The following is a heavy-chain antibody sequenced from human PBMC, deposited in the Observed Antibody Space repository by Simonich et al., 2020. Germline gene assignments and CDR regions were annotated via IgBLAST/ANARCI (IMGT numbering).Heavy chain of an antibody. CDR2: ISSSSSTI. V-gene: IGHV3-21*01. CDR1: GFTFRCYS. J-gene: IGHJ3*02. CDR3: AREQARGGAFDI. D-gene: IGHD3-16*01. Sequence: EVQLVESVGGLVKSWVSLRRSCEASGFTFRCYSMNWVRNAAGEGLGWVSSISSSSSTINHTVSVKGQFTISRTNAKNSLCLQMNSLRAEDTSVYYCAREQARGGAFDIWGQGTMVTVSS.